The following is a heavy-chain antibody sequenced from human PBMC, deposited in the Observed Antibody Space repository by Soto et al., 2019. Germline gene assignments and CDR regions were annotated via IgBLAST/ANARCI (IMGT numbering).Heavy chain of an antibody. Sequence: GGSLRLSCAASGFTFSSYSMNWVRQAPGKGLEWASYTSSSSSTIYYADSVKGRFTVSRDNAKNSLYLQMNSLRDEDTAVYYCARDLSSSGWYTGYFQHWGQGTLVTVSS. J-gene: IGHJ1*01. V-gene: IGHV3-48*02. CDR1: GFTFSSYS. CDR3: ARDLSSSGWYTGYFQH. CDR2: TSSSSSTI. D-gene: IGHD6-19*01.